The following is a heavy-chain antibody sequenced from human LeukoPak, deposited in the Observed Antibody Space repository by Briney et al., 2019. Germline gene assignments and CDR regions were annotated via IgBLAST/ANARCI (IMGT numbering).Heavy chain of an antibody. Sequence: GGSLRLSCAASGFTLSNYWMHWVRQAPGKGLVWVSGINNEGSSTYYVDSVKGRFAISRDSAKNTVYLQMNSLTAEDTAVYYCARFYYDSSGYPTWGAFDIWGQGTMVTVSS. CDR1: GFTLSNYW. V-gene: IGHV3-74*01. CDR2: INNEGSST. J-gene: IGHJ3*02. CDR3: ARFYYDSSGYPTWGAFDI. D-gene: IGHD3-22*01.